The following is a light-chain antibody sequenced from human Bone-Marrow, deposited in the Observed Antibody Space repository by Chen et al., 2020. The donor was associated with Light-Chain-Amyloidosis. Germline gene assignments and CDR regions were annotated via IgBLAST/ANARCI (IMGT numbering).Light chain of an antibody. J-gene: IGLJ2*01. CDR2: DEN. V-gene: IGLV3-21*03. Sequence: SYVLTQPPPASVAPGTTAQLPCGGSDIGTKSVHWYLQQPGQAPVLVVSDENDRPSGIPERFSGSNSGDTATLTITRVEAGDEADYYCQVWHSRTDHKVFGGGTKLTVL. CDR3: QVWHSRTDHKV. CDR1: DIGTKS.